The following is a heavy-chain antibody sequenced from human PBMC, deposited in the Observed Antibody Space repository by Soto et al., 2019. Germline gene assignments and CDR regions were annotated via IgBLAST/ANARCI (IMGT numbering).Heavy chain of an antibody. CDR1: GFAFSGYG. V-gene: IGHV3-48*03. D-gene: IGHD2-2*01. Sequence: GGSLRLSCAASGFAFSGYGMSWVRQAPGKGPEWVSYISSGVPTIYYADSVKGRFTISRDSAKNSLYLQMNSLGADDTAVYYCARSIRTPVVGPYFDYWGQGTVVTVSS. CDR3: ARSIRTPVVGPYFDY. CDR2: ISSGVPTI. J-gene: IGHJ4*02.